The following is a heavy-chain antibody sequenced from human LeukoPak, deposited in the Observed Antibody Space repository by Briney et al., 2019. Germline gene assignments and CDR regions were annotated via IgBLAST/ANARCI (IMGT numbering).Heavy chain of an antibody. Sequence: SGGSLRLSCATSGFSVSDNYMTWVRQAPGKGLEWVSVIYRGGSTYYADSVKGRFTISRDNSKNMVYLQMNSLRVEDTAVYYCARGGACGSGNHYRGGAFDIWGQGTMVTVSS. CDR2: IYRGGST. CDR1: GFSVSDNY. J-gene: IGHJ3*02. V-gene: IGHV3-53*01. D-gene: IGHD3-10*01. CDR3: ARGGACGSGNHYRGGAFDI.